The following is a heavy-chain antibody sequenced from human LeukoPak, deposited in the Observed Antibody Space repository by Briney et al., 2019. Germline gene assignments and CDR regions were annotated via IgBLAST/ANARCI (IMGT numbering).Heavy chain of an antibody. V-gene: IGHV3-7*01. CDR2: IKQDGSEK. CDR3: ARDLPLSADIVVVPAAPFDY. J-gene: IGHJ4*02. Sequence: GGSLRLSCAASGFTFSSCWMSWVRQAPGEGLEWVANIKQDGSEKYYVDSVKGRFTISRDNAKNSLYLQMNSLRAEDTAVYYCARDLPLSADIVVVPAAPFDYWGQGTLVTVSS. CDR1: GFTFSSCW. D-gene: IGHD2-2*01.